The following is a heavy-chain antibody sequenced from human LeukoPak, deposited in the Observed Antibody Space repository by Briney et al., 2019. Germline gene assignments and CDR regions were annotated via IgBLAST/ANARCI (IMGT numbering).Heavy chain of an antibody. CDR2: INPNSGGT. Sequence: ASVKVSCKASGYTLTGYYMHWVRQAPGQGLEWMGWINPNSGGTNYAQKFQGRVTMTRDTSISTAYMELSRLRSDDTAMYYCARGRITMVRGVNYWGQGTLVTVSS. CDR3: ARGRITMVRGVNY. CDR1: GYTLTGYY. V-gene: IGHV1-2*02. J-gene: IGHJ4*02. D-gene: IGHD3-10*01.